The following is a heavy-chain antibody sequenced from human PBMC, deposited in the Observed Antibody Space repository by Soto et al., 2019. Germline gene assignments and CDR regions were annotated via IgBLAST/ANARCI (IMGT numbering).Heavy chain of an antibody. Sequence: EVQLVESGGGLVQPVGSLRLSCAASGFTFDSYSMNWVRQAPGKGLEWVSYISSSSSTIYYTDSVKGRFTISRDNAKNSLYLQMNSLRDEDTAVYYCARDPSLAVALQTHFDYWGQGTLVTVSS. CDR3: ARDPSLAVALQTHFDY. CDR1: GFTFDSYS. CDR2: ISSSSSTI. D-gene: IGHD6-19*01. V-gene: IGHV3-48*02. J-gene: IGHJ4*02.